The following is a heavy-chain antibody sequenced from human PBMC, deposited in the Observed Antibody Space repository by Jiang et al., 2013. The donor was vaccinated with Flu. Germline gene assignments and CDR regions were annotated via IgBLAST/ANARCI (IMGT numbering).Heavy chain of an antibody. D-gene: IGHD1-14*01. V-gene: IGHV2-70*04. CDR1: GFSLSTSGMR. J-gene: IGHJ3*02. Sequence: TFSGFSLSTSGMRVSWIRQPPGKALEWLARIDWDDDKFYSTSLKTRLTISKDTSKNQVVLTMTNMDPVDTATYYCARMSATGYAFDIWGQGTMVTVSS. CDR2: IDWDDDK. CDR3: ARMSATGYAFDI.